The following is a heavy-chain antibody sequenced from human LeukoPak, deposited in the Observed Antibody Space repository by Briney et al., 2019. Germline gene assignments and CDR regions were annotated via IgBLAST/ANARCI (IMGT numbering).Heavy chain of an antibody. CDR1: GFTFTTYG. D-gene: IGHD5-24*01. Sequence: GGSLRLSCAASGFTFTTYGMTWVRQAPGKGLEWVSAISGSGDTTYCADSVKGRFTISRDNSKNTLYLQMNSLRADDTAVYYCAKDRGYWGQGTLVTVSS. CDR3: AKDRGY. V-gene: IGHV3-23*01. J-gene: IGHJ4*02. CDR2: ISGSGDTT.